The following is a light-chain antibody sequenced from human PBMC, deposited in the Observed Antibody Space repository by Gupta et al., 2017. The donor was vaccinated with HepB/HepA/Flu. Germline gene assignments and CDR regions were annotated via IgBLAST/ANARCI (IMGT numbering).Light chain of an antibody. J-gene: IGKJ4*02. Sequence: DIVMTQTPLSLSVTPGQPASISCKSSQSLLHSSGETYLYWFLQKPGQPPQLLIHEVSKRFSGVPERCSGSGSGTDVTLNINRVETEDVGVDYCMQSVQPPGTFGGGTKVEIK. CDR1: QSLLHSSGETY. CDR3: MQSVQPPGT. V-gene: IGKV2D-29*01. CDR2: EVS.